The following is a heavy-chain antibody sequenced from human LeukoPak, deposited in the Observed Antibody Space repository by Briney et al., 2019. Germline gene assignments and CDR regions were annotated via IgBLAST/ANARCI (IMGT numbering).Heavy chain of an antibody. CDR2: INSDGSIT. D-gene: IGHD5-18*01. CDR3: ASPMWDTAIHDY. CDR1: GFTFSSHW. J-gene: IGHJ4*02. V-gene: IGHV3-74*01. Sequence: PGESLRLPCAASGFTFSSHWMHWVRQAPGKGLVWVSRINSDGSITSYADSVKGRFTISRDNAKDTLYLQMNSLRAEDAAVYYCASPMWDTAIHDYWGQGTLVTVSS.